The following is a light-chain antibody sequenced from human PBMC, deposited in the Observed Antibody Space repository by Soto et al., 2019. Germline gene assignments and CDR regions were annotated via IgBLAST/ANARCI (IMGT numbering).Light chain of an antibody. J-gene: IGKJ4*01. V-gene: IGKV3-20*01. CDR1: QSVGSNY. CDR3: QQYGSSPLGT. CDR2: GAS. Sequence: TQSPSTLSASVGDRVTITCRASQSVGSNYLAWYQQRPGQAPRLLIYGASNRATGVPDRFSGSGSGTDFTLTISRLEPEDFAVYYCQQYGSSPLGTFGGGTKVDI.